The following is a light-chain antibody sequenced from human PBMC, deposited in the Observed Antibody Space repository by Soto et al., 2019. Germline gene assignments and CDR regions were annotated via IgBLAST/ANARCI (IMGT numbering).Light chain of an antibody. Sequence: EIVLTQSPATLSVSPGERATLSCRASQSINSNLAWYQQKPGQAPRLLIYGASVRATGIPARFSGSGSGTAFTLTINSLQSEDFALYYCQQCDNWPLITFGQGTRLEMK. J-gene: IGKJ5*01. CDR3: QQCDNWPLIT. CDR1: QSINSN. V-gene: IGKV3-15*01. CDR2: GAS.